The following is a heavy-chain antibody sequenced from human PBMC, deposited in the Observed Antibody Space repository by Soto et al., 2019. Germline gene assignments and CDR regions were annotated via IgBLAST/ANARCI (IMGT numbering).Heavy chain of an antibody. V-gene: IGHV3-33*01. CDR1: GFTFTNYG. D-gene: IGHD6-6*01. J-gene: IGHJ5*02. CDR2: IWYDGSNK. CDR3: ARVEYSRSPIDH. Sequence: PGGSLRLSCAASGFTFTNYGIDWVRQAPGKGLEWVAVIWYDGSNKYYADSVKGRFTISRDNSKNTVYLQMNTLRAEDTAVYCCARVEYSRSPIDHWGQGTLVTVSS.